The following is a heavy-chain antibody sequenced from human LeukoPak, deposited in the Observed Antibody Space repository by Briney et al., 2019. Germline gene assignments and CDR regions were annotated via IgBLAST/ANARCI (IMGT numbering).Heavy chain of an antibody. CDR3: ARGGEAINLNFDY. CDR2: ISSSSSYI. CDR1: GFTFSSYS. Sequence: GGSLRLSCAASGFTFSSYSTNWVRQAPGKGLEWVSSISSSSSYIYYADSVKGRFTISRDNAKNSLYLQMNSLRAEDTAVYYCARGGEAINLNFDYWGQGTLVTVSS. D-gene: IGHD1-20*01. V-gene: IGHV3-21*01. J-gene: IGHJ4*02.